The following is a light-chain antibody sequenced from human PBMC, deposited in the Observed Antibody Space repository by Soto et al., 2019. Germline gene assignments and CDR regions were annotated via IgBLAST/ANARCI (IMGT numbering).Light chain of an antibody. CDR2: SNN. V-gene: IGLV1-44*01. Sequence: QSVLTQPPSASGTPGQRVTISCSGSRSNIGSNTVNWYRQVPGTAPKLLIYSNNQRPSGVPDRFSGSKSGTSASLAISGLQSEDEADYYCGAWDDSLNGGVFGGGTKVTVL. J-gene: IGLJ3*02. CDR3: GAWDDSLNGGV. CDR1: RSNIGSNT.